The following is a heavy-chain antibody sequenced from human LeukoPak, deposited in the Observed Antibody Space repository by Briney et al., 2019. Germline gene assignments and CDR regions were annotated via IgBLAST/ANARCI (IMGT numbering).Heavy chain of an antibody. Sequence: GGSLRLSCAASGFTFSDYYMSWVRQAPGKGLEWVSVIYSGGSTYYADSVKGRFTISRDNSKNTLYLQMNSLRAEDTAVYYCARGYSSSWVDYWGQGTLVTVSS. D-gene: IGHD6-13*01. CDR2: IYSGGST. V-gene: IGHV3-53*01. CDR3: ARGYSSSWVDY. CDR1: GFTFSDYY. J-gene: IGHJ4*02.